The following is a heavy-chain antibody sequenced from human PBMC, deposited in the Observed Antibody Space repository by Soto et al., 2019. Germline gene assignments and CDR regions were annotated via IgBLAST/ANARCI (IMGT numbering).Heavy chain of an antibody. CDR3: VKDAPQPFSD. CDR2: ISGDAHDT. V-gene: IGHV3-23*01. D-gene: IGHD3-3*02. Sequence: EVHLLESAGGLVQPGGSLRISYAASGFVFSDYAMSWVRQAPGKGLEWLSAISGDAHDTYYAASVKGRFTISRDNSKNTLYLQMDSLRVEDTARYYCVKDAPQPFSDWGRGTLVTVSS. J-gene: IGHJ4*02. CDR1: GFVFSDYA.